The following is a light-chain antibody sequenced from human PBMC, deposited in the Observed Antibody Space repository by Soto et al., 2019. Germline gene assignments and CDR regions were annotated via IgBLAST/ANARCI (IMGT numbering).Light chain of an antibody. Sequence: EIVLTQSTGSLSLSPGERATLSFRASQSVSSSYLAWYQQKPGQAPRLLIYGASSRATGIPDRFSGSGSGTDFTLTISRLEPEDFAVYYCQQYGSSPRTFGQGTRLEIK. CDR2: GAS. CDR1: QSVSSSY. CDR3: QQYGSSPRT. V-gene: IGKV3-20*01. J-gene: IGKJ5*01.